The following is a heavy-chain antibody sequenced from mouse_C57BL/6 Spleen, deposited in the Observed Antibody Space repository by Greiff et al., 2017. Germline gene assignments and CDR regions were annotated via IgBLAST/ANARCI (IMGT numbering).Heavy chain of an antibody. CDR1: GYSFTGYY. CDR3: AIGGNYEGVAY. D-gene: IGHD2-1*01. V-gene: IGHV1-42*01. Sequence: EVQLQQSGPELVKPGASVKISCKASGYSFTGYYMNWVKQSPEKSLEWIGEINPSTGGTTYNQKFKAKATLTVDKSSSTAYMQLKSLTSEDSAVYYCAIGGNYEGVAYWGQGALVTVSA. CDR2: INPSTGGT. J-gene: IGHJ3*01.